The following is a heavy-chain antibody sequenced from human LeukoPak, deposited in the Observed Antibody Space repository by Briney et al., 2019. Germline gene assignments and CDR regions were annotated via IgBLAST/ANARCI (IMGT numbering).Heavy chain of an antibody. Sequence: SETLSLTSTVSGGSISSYYWSWIRQPPGKGLEWIGYIYTSGSTNYNPSLKSRVTISVDTSKNQFSLKLSSVTAADTAVYYCARQAQSGYSSSTSPFDYWGQGTLVTVSS. J-gene: IGHJ4*02. CDR2: IYTSGST. CDR1: GGSISSYY. V-gene: IGHV4-4*09. CDR3: ARQAQSGYSSSTSPFDY. D-gene: IGHD6-13*01.